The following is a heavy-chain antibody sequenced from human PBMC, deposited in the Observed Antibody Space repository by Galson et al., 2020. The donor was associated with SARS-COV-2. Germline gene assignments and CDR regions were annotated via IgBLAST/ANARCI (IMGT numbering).Heavy chain of an antibody. J-gene: IGHJ5*02. V-gene: IGHV1-69*01. CDR3: ARHGSSWYGAWFDP. CDR2: IIPIFGTA. Sequence: KISCEASGGTFSSYAISWVRQAPGQGLEWMGGIIPIFGTANYAQKFQGRVTITADESTSTAYMELSSLRSEDTAVYYCARHGSSWYGAWFDPWGQGTLVTVSS. D-gene: IGHD6-13*01. CDR1: GGTFSSYA.